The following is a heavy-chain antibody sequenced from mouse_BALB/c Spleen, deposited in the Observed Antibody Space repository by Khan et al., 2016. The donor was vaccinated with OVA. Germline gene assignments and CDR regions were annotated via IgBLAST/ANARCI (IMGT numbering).Heavy chain of an antibody. CDR3: ARAGWDVFAY. J-gene: IGHJ3*01. V-gene: IGHV1-77*01. CDR1: GYTFTDYV. CDR2: IYPGCDST. D-gene: IGHD4-1*01. Sequence: QVRLQQSGPELVKPGASVKMSCKASGYTFTDYVMNWVKQRNGQGLEWIGQIYPGCDSTYYNEKFKGKATLTADRSSSTAYMQLSNLTSEDSAVYFCARAGWDVFAYWGQGTLVTVSA.